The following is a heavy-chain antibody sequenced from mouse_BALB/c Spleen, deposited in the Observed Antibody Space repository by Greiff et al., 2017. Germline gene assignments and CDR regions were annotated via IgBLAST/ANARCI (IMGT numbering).Heavy chain of an antibody. CDR3: ARRGSGYVWFAY. CDR1: GVAFSSYD. V-gene: IGHV5-12-1*01. Sequence: EVQLVESGGGLVKPGGSLKLSCAASGVAFSSYDMSWVRQTPEKRLEWVAYISSGGGSTYYPDTVKGRFTISRDNAKNTLYLQMSSLKSEDTAMYYCARRGSGYVWFAYWGQGTLVTVSA. J-gene: IGHJ3*01. CDR2: ISSGGGST. D-gene: IGHD3-1*01.